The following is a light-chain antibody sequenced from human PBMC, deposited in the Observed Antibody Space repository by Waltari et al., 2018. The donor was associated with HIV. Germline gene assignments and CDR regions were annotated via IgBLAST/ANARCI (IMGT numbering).Light chain of an antibody. CDR3: QVWDSTSDHAT. CDR2: DDT. CDR1: NVESNS. V-gene: IGLV3-21*04. J-gene: IGLJ2*01. Sequence: SYVLTQPPSVSVAPGKTARISCGGKNVESNSVHWYQQKPGQAPVLVIYDDTDRPAGIPERFSASNIGNTATLTISRVEAGDEADYYCQVWDSTSDHATFGGGTKLTV.